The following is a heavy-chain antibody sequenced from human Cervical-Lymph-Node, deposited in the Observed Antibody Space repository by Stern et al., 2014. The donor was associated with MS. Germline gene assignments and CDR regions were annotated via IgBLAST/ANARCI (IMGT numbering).Heavy chain of an antibody. CDR2: VNPNTGAG. Sequence: QVQLVQSGAELQKPGASVKVSCEASGYIFTGYYLHWMRQAPGQGLEWMGRVNPNTGAGNYAQKFQGRITLTRDMSINTTYMELSRLTSDDTALYFCARVLATTQNAVFVTWGQGTLVTVSA. CDR3: ARVLATTQNAVFVT. CDR1: GYIFTGYY. D-gene: IGHD1-1*01. V-gene: IGHV1-2*06. J-gene: IGHJ1*01.